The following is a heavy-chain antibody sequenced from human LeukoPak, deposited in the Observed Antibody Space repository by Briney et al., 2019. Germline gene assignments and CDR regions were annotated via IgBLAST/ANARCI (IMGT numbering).Heavy chain of an antibody. D-gene: IGHD6-13*01. Sequence: SETLSLTCAVYGGSFSGYYWSWIRQPPGKGLEWIGEINHSGSTNYNPSLKSRVTISVDTSKNQFSLKLSSVTAADTAVYYCARGSARVAAGTEGGADYWGQGTLVTVSS. J-gene: IGHJ4*02. CDR1: GGSFSGYY. CDR2: INHSGST. CDR3: ARGSARVAAGTEGGADY. V-gene: IGHV4-34*01.